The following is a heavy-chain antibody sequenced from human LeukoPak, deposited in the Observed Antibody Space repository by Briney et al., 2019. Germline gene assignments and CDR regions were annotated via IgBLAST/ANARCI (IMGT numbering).Heavy chain of an antibody. D-gene: IGHD3-10*01. CDR2: INHCGST. Sequence: SETLSLTCAVYGGSFSGYYWSWIRQPPGKGLEWIGEINHCGSTNYNPSLKSRVTISVDTSKNQFSLKLSSVTAADTAVYYCARSPSYYGSGSYYPQYYYYYGMDVWGQGTTVTVSS. J-gene: IGHJ6*02. CDR1: GGSFSGYY. CDR3: ARSPSYYGSGSYYPQYYYYYGMDV. V-gene: IGHV4-34*01.